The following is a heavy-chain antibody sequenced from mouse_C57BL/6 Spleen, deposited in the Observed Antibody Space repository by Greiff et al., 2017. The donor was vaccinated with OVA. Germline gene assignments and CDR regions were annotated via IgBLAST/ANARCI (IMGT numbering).Heavy chain of an antibody. J-gene: IGHJ1*03. Sequence: VQLQQSGAELVRPGASVTLSCKASGYTFTDYEMHWVKQTPVHGLEWIGAIDPETGGTDYNQKFKGKAILTADKSSSTAYMELRSLTSVDSAVYYCTSGWLPCWYFDVWGTGTTVTVSS. CDR1: GYTFTDYE. CDR3: TSGWLPCWYFDV. CDR2: IDPETGGT. V-gene: IGHV1-15*01. D-gene: IGHD2-3*01.